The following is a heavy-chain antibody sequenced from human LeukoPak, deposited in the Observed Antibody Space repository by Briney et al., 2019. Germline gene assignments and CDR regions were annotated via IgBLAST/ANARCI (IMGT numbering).Heavy chain of an antibody. CDR3: ARDPNGDYIGAFDN. CDR2: ISSSSSTI. V-gene: IGHV3-48*04. D-gene: IGHD4-17*01. Sequence: PGGSLGLSCAASGFTFSSYSMSWVRQAPGKGLEWASYISSSSSTIYYAGSVKGRFTISRDNSKNTLYLQMDRLRGEDSTLYHCARDPNGDYIGAFDNWGQGTMVSVSS. J-gene: IGHJ3*02. CDR1: GFTFSSYS.